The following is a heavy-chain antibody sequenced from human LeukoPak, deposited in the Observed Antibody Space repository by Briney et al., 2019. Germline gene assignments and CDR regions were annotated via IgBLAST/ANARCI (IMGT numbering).Heavy chain of an antibody. CDR2: IGYSGTTI. V-gene: IGHV3-48*01. J-gene: IGHJ3*01. CDR3: ARKGNAFYF. CDR1: GFTFSFYG. Sequence: GGSLSLSFAASGFTFSFYGMNWVRQAPGKGLEWVSYIGYSGTTIYYADSVKGRFTISRDNAKNSLYLQMNSLRAEYTAVYYCARKGNAFYFWGQGTTVTVSS. D-gene: IGHD3-10*01.